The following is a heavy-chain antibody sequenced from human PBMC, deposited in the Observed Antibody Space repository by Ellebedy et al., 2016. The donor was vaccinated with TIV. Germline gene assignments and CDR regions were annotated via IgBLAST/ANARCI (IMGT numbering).Heavy chain of an antibody. Sequence: GESLKISCAASGFTFSNYAMHWVRQAPGKGLEWVSFIRYDESNKNYADSVKGRFTISRDNSKNTVHLQMHSLRSEDTAVYYCAKDSDSSDYLYTGLFDGWGQGTLVTVSS. CDR3: AKDSDSSDYLYTGLFDG. CDR1: GFTFSNYA. D-gene: IGHD3-22*01. J-gene: IGHJ4*02. CDR2: IRYDESNK. V-gene: IGHV3-30*02.